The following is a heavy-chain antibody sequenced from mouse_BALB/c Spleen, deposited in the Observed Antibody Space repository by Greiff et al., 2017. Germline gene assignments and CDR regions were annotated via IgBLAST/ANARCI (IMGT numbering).Heavy chain of an antibody. J-gene: IGHJ1*01. CDR3: ARWGLTYWYVDG. Sequence: EVKLVESGGGLVQPGGSRKLSCAASGFTFSSFGMHWVRQAPEKGLEWVAYISSGSSTIYYADTVKGRFTISRDNPKNTLFLQMTSLRSEDTAMYDCARWGLTYWYVDGWGAGSTGTVSA. V-gene: IGHV5-17*02. CDR1: GFTFSSFG. CDR2: ISSGSSTI. D-gene: IGHD3-1*01.